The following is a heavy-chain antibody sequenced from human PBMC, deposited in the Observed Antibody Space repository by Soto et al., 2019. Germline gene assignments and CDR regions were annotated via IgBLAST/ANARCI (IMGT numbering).Heavy chain of an antibody. CDR3: ARGRRCSGGSCYSSRGPLDY. Sequence: ASETLSLTCTVSGGSINTFYWTWIRQPPGKGLEWIGEINHSGSTNYNWSLKSRVTMSLDTSKNQFSLRLRSVTAADTAVYYCARGRRCSGGSCYSSRGPLDYWGQGILVTVSS. D-gene: IGHD2-15*01. CDR1: GGSINTFY. CDR2: INHSGST. J-gene: IGHJ4*02. V-gene: IGHV4-34*01.